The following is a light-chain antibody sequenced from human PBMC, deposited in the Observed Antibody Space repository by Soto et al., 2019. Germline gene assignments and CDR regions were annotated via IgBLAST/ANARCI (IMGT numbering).Light chain of an antibody. Sequence: EVVMTLSPATLSVSHRERVTLSCRASQTILSNLAWYQQKPGQAPRLLIYDASNRATGIPARFSGSGSGTDFTLTISSLEPEDFAVYYCQQRSNWPSTFGQGTKVDIK. CDR3: QQRSNWPST. J-gene: IGKJ1*01. V-gene: IGKV3-11*01. CDR1: QTILSN. CDR2: DAS.